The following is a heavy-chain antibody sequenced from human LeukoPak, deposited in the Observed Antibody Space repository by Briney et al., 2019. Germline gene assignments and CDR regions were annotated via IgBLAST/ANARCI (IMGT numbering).Heavy chain of an antibody. CDR3: AKESGKFDY. V-gene: IGHV3-43*02. Sequence: GGSLRLSCVASGLPIADFAMHWVRQAPGKGLEWVSLISGDGVSTFYADSVKGRFIISRDNSKNSLYLEMNSLRTEDAAMYYCAKESGKFDYWGQGTLVGVSS. CDR2: ISGDGVST. J-gene: IGHJ4*02. CDR1: GLPIADFA.